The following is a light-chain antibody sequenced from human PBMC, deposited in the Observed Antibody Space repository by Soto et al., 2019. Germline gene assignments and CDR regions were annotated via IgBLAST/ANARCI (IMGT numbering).Light chain of an antibody. CDR1: STDVDGYDY. J-gene: IGLJ1*01. CDR3: SSYTSSAPFYV. Sequence: QSALTQPASVSGSPGQSITISCTGASTDVDGYDYVSWYQQHPGQAPKLMIYDVNNRPSGVSYRFSGSKSGDTASLTISGLQAEDDADYYCSSYTSSAPFYVFGTGTEVTVL. CDR2: DVN. V-gene: IGLV2-14*03.